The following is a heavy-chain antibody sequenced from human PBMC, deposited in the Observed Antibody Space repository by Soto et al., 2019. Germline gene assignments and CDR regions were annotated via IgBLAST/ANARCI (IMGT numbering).Heavy chain of an antibody. J-gene: IGHJ3*02. CDR2: TYYRSKWYN. D-gene: IGHD6-13*01. V-gene: IGHV6-1*01. Sequence: SQTLSLTCAISGDSVSSNSAAWNWIRQSPSRGLEWLGRTYYRSKWYNDYAVSVKSRITINPDTSKNQLSLQLNSVTPEDTAVYYCARDYRWQQQLVPAFDIWGQGTMVTVSS. CDR3: ARDYRWQQQLVPAFDI. CDR1: GDSVSSNSAA.